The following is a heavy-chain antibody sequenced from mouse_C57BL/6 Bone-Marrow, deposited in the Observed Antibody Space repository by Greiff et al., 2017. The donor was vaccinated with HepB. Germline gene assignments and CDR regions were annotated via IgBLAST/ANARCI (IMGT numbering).Heavy chain of an antibody. Sequence: VQLQQSGAELARPGASVKLSCKASGYTFTSYGISWVKQRTGQGLEWIGEIYPRSGNTYYNEKFKGKATLTADKSSSTAYMELSSLTSEDTAVYYCTPYYYGSSLYAMDYWGQGTSVTVSS. J-gene: IGHJ4*01. D-gene: IGHD1-1*01. CDR1: GYTFTSYG. CDR3: TPYYYGSSLYAMDY. CDR2: IYPRSGNT. V-gene: IGHV1-81*01.